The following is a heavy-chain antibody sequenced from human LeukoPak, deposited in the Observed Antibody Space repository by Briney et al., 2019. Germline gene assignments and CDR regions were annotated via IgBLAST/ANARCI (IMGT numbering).Heavy chain of an antibody. CDR3: ARGYDFWSGVMSDAFDI. J-gene: IGHJ3*02. CDR2: IYHSGNT. CDR1: GGSISSHY. V-gene: IGHV4-59*11. Sequence: SETLSLTCSVSGGSISSHYWSWVRQTPGKGLEWIGHIYHSGNTKYNSALKGRVTISDDASKNQFSLKLSSVTAADTAVYFCARGYDFWSGVMSDAFDIWGRGTKVTVSS. D-gene: IGHD3-3*01.